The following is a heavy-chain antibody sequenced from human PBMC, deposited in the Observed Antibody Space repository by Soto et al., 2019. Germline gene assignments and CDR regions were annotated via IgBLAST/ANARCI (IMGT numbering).Heavy chain of an antibody. CDR3: AREMVRGVGSDY. Sequence: QVQLVQSGAEVKKPGASVKVSCKASGYTFTSYGISWVRQAPGQGLEGMGWISTYNGNTKYAQKLQGRVTMTTDTSTSTAYMQLRSLRSDDTAVFYCAREMVRGVGSDYWGQVTLVTVSS. D-gene: IGHD3-10*01. V-gene: IGHV1-18*01. CDR1: GYTFTSYG. CDR2: ISTYNGNT. J-gene: IGHJ4*02.